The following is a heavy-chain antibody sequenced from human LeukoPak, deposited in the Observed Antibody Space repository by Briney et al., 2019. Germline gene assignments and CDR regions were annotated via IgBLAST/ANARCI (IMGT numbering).Heavy chain of an antibody. CDR3: ARDKSSGWYGRNLASYMDV. V-gene: IGHV4-61*02. CDR2: IYTSGST. Sequence: PSQTLSLTCTVSGGSISSGSYYWSWIRQPAGKGLEWIGRIYTSGSTNYNPSLKSRVTISVDTSKNQFSLKLSSVTAADTAVYYCARDKSSGWYGRNLASYMDVWGKGTTVTVSS. J-gene: IGHJ6*03. D-gene: IGHD6-19*01. CDR1: GGSISSGSYY.